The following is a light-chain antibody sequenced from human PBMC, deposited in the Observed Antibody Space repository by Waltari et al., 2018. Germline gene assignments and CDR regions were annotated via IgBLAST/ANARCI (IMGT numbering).Light chain of an antibody. V-gene: IGKV3-20*01. CDR3: QHYLRLPVT. J-gene: IGKJ1*01. CDR2: GAS. CDR1: QSVGRA. Sequence: EIVLTQSPGTLSLSLGERATLSCRASQSVGRALTWYQQKPGQAPRLLIYGASTRAPGIPDRFSGSGSGTDFSLTISRLEPDDFAVYFCQHYLRLPVTFGQGTKLEIK.